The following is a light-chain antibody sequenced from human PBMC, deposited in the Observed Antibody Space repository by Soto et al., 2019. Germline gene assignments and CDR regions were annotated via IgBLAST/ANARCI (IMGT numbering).Light chain of an antibody. V-gene: IGLV7-46*01. CDR3: LLSFSGVRV. J-gene: IGLJ2*01. CDR1: TGTVSSGHY. Sequence: QAVVTQEPSLTVSPGGTVTLTCGSSTGTVSSGHYASWFQQKPGQAPRTLIYDTDNTHSWIPARFSASLLGGKAALALSGAQAEDEAEYYCLLSFSGVRVFGGGTKVTVL. CDR2: DTD.